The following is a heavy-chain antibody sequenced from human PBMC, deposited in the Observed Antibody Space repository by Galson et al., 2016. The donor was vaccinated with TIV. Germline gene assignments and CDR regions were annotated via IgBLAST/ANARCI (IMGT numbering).Heavy chain of an antibody. V-gene: IGHV3-30*02. CDR1: GFTFTTYG. D-gene: IGHD2-21*01. CDR2: MHYDGSDK. Sequence: SLRLSCAASGFTFTTYGMHWVRQTAYKGLEWVAFMHYDGSDKKYADSVKGRFALSRDSSKSTLYLQMNSLRSDDTALYYCAREGVTLSGDSPTSAFDVWGQGTMVTVSS. J-gene: IGHJ3*01. CDR3: AREGVTLSGDSPTSAFDV.